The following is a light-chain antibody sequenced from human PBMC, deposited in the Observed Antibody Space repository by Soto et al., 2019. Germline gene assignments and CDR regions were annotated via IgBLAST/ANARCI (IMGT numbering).Light chain of an antibody. CDR3: LQRSKWPPHP. V-gene: IGKV3-11*01. CDR1: RRCDRY. CDR2: DAS. J-gene: IGKJ4*02. Sequence: GTLSCKIRRRCDRYVAWYQQKPGQAPRLLIYDASNRATGIPARFSGSGSVTDFTLHISSVGPQDFAAYYCLQRSKWPPHPFGGGTKLE.